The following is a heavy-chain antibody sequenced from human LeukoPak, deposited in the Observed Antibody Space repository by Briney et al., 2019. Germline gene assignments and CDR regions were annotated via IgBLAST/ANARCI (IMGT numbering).Heavy chain of an antibody. Sequence: PSETLSLTCSVSADSINSGVSYWAWIRQPPGKGLEWIGTIDYSGSAGRTYYNPSLKSRVTISEDTSKNQFSLNLSSVTAADTAIYYCARHLYDKTGRPLDSWGQGTLVTVSS. D-gene: IGHD3-9*01. CDR2: IDYSGSAGRT. CDR3: ARHLYDKTGRPLDS. CDR1: ADSINSGVSY. J-gene: IGHJ4*02. V-gene: IGHV4-39*01.